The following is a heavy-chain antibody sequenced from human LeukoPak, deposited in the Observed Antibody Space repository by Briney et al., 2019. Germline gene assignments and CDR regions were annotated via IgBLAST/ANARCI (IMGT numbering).Heavy chain of an antibody. CDR3: AKATYYYDSSGYDY. J-gene: IGHJ4*02. V-gene: IGHV3-23*01. Sequence: GSSLRLSCAASGFTFSSYAMSWVRQAPGKGLEWVSAISGSGGSTYYADSVKGRFTISRDNSKNTLYLQMNSLRAEDTAVYYCAKATYYYDSSGYDYWGQGTLVTVSS. D-gene: IGHD3-22*01. CDR1: GFTFSSYA. CDR2: ISGSGGST.